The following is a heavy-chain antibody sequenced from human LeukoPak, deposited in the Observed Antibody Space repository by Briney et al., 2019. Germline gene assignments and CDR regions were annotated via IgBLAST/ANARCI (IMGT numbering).Heavy chain of an antibody. CDR2: ISSSSSTI. CDR1: GFTFSSYS. CDR3: ARDTVPAAIRGAGVPYDY. J-gene: IGHJ4*02. V-gene: IGHV3-48*01. Sequence: PGGSLRLSCAASGFTFSSYSMNWVRQAPGKGLEWVSYISSSSSTIYYAGSVKGRFTISRDNAKNSLYLQMNSLRAEDTAVYYCARDTVPAAIRGAGVPYDYWGQGTLVTVSS. D-gene: IGHD2-2*01.